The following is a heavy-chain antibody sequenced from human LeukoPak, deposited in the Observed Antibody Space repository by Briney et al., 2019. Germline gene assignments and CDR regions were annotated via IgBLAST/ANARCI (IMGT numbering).Heavy chain of an antibody. CDR2: IYYSGST. CDR3: ARGGYDSLTGYRHSFDY. CDR1: GGSIRSYY. J-gene: IGHJ4*02. V-gene: IGHV4-59*01. D-gene: IGHD3-9*01. Sequence: KSSETLSLTCTVSGGSIRSYYWSWIRQPPGKGLEWIGYIYYSGSTNYKPSLRSRVTISVDTSKNQFSLKLSSVTAADTAVYYCARGGYDSLTGYRHSFDYWGQGTLVTVSS.